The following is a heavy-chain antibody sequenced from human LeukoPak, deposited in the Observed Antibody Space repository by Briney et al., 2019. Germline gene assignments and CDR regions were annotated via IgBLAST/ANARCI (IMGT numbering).Heavy chain of an antibody. J-gene: IGHJ4*02. D-gene: IGHD6-19*01. CDR2: ISYDGSNK. Sequence: GGSLRLSCAASGFTFSSYAMSWVRQAPGKGLEWVAIISYDGSNKYYADSVKGRFTISRDNSKNTLYLQMNSLRPEDTAVYYCARDRRGSGWHGEVDYWGQGTLVTVSS. CDR1: GFTFSSYA. V-gene: IGHV3-30*04. CDR3: ARDRRGSGWHGEVDY.